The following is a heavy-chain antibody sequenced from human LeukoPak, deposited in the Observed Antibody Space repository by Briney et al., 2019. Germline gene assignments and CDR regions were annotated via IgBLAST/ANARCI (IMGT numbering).Heavy chain of an antibody. D-gene: IGHD5-24*01. CDR3: ARDGDGYNHELYYFDY. J-gene: IGHJ4*02. V-gene: IGHV1-69*05. Sequence: VASVKVSCKASGGTFSSYAISWVRQAPGQGLEWMGGIIPIFGTANYAQKFQGRVTITTDESTSTAYMELSSLRSEDTAVYYCARDGDGYNHELYYFDYWGQGTLVTVSS. CDR2: IIPIFGTA. CDR1: GGTFSSYA.